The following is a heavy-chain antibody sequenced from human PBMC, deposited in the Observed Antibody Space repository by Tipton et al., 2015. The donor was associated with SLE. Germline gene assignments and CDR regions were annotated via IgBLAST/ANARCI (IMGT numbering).Heavy chain of an antibody. J-gene: IGHJ5*02. V-gene: IGHV4-61*01. D-gene: IGHD2-15*01. CDR1: GGSMTSTRYY. CDR3: ARDGRGYCDNSGCSEYHWFDP. CDR2: IYYRGNT. Sequence: TLSLTCAVSGGSMTSTRYYWGWFRQPPGKGLEWIGYIYYRGNTKYNPSLNSRVTISLDTSRTQFSLKLSSVTAADTAVYYCARDGRGYCDNSGCSEYHWFDPWGQGTLVTVSS.